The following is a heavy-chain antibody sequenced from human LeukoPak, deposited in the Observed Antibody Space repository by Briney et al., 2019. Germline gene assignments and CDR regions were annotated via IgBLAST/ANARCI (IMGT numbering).Heavy chain of an antibody. D-gene: IGHD6-19*01. J-gene: IGHJ4*02. V-gene: IGHV1-46*01. CDR1: GYSFTSYN. CDR2: IKPSGGST. CDR3: ARGPQAVAGTVKDY. Sequence: ASVKVSCKTSGYSFTSYNLHWVRQAPGQRLEWMGIIKPSGGSTSYAQKFQGRVTMTRDMSTSTVYMELSSLRSEDTAVYYCARGPQAVAGTVKDYWGQGTLVTVSS.